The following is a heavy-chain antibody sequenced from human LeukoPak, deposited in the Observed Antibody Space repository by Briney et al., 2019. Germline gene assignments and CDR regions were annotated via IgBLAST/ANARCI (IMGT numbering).Heavy chain of an antibody. Sequence: SETLSLTCTVSGGSISSYYWSWIRQPPGKGPEWIGYIYYSGSTNYNPSLKSRVTISVDTSKNQFSLKLSSVTAADTAVYYCARDILTGYSDYWGQGTLVTVSS. V-gene: IGHV4-59*01. CDR3: ARDILTGYSDY. CDR2: IYYSGST. J-gene: IGHJ4*02. D-gene: IGHD3-9*01. CDR1: GGSISSYY.